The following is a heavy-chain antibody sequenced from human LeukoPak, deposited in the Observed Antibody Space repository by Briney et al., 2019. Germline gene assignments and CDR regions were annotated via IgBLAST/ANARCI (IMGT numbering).Heavy chain of an antibody. Sequence: PGGSLRLSCAASGFTFSDHEMNWVRQAPGKGLEWVSYISSSGTTIYYADSVKGRFTISRDNAKKSVSLQMNSLRAEDSAVYYCARLGLSAVAIFLIDYWGQGTLVTVSS. D-gene: IGHD6-19*01. CDR3: ARLGLSAVAIFLIDY. CDR2: ISSSGTTI. J-gene: IGHJ4*02. CDR1: GFTFSDHE. V-gene: IGHV3-48*03.